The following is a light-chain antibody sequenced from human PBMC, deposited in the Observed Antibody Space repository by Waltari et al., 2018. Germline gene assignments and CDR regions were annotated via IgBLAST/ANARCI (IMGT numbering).Light chain of an antibody. J-gene: IGLJ3*02. CDR3: CSYAGDAVYM. V-gene: IGLV2-11*01. Sequence: QSALTQPRSVSGSPGQSVTISCTGTSSDVGPYRYVSWYQHHPGKAPEVMLFDVSRRPWGVPARFAGSKSGNTASLTISGRQAEDEADYYCCSYAGDAVYMFGGGTKVTVL. CDR2: DVS. CDR1: SSDVGPYRY.